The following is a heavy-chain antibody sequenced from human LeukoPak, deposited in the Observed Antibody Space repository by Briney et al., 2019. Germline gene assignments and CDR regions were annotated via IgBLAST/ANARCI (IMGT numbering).Heavy chain of an antibody. J-gene: IGHJ4*02. CDR3: AKGEWVKQLAFDY. Sequence: GGSLRLSCAASGFTFSSYGMHWVRQAPGKGLEWVAVISYDGSNKYYADSVKGRFTISRDNSKNTLYLQMNSLRAEDTAVYYCAKGEWVKQLAFDYWGQGTLVTVSS. V-gene: IGHV3-30*18. CDR1: GFTFSSYG. D-gene: IGHD6-13*01. CDR2: ISYDGSNK.